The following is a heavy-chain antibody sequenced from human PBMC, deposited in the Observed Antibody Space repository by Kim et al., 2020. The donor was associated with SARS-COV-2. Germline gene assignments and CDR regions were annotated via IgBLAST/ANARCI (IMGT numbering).Heavy chain of an antibody. CDR2: IWYDGSNK. Sequence: GGSLRLSCAASGFTFSSYGMHWVRQAPGKGLEWVAVIWYDGSNKYYADSVKGRFTISRDNSKNTLYLQMNSLRAEDTAVYYCARESDDPIFDYWGQGTLVTVSS. J-gene: IGHJ4*02. D-gene: IGHD2-21*01. CDR3: ARESDDPIFDY. CDR1: GFTFSSYG. V-gene: IGHV3-33*01.